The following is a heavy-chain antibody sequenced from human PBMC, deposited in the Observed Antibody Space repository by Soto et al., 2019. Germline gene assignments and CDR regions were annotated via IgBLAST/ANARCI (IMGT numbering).Heavy chain of an antibody. CDR1: GFTFSSYS. CDR2: ISSSSSYI. D-gene: IGHD4-17*01. J-gene: IGHJ3*02. Sequence: GGSLRLSCAASGFTFSSYSMNWVRQAPGKGLEWVSSISSSSSYIYYADSVKGRFTISRDNAKNSLYLQMNSLRAEDTAVYYCARGFWRVRLPWPVTTKTLFDAFDIWGQGTMVTVSS. V-gene: IGHV3-21*01. CDR3: ARGFWRVRLPWPVTTKTLFDAFDI.